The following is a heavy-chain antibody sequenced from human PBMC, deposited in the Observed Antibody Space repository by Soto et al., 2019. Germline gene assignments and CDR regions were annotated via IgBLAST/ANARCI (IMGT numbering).Heavy chain of an antibody. J-gene: IGHJ5*02. CDR2: IYYIGQT. V-gene: IGHV4-39*01. CDR3: ARNGSS. CDR1: GGSIRGSSYY. Sequence: SETQSLICSVSGGSIRGSSYYWGWIRQPPGKGLEWIGYIYYIGQTYYTPSLKSRVTISVDRSKNQFSLNLTSVTATDTAFYYCARNGSSWGQGTLVTVSS.